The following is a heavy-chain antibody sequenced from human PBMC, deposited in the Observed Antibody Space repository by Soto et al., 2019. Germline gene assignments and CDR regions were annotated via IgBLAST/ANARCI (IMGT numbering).Heavy chain of an antibody. CDR1: GFTFRSYA. CDR2: ISGSGAGT. D-gene: IGHD1-26*01. CDR3: AKDAAYSASNFDS. J-gene: IGHJ4*02. V-gene: IGHV3-23*01. Sequence: GGSLRLSCAASGFTFRSYAMNWVRHAPGKGLEWVSGISGSGAGTYYADSVKGRFTISRDNSKNTLYLQMNSLRAEDTALYYCAKDAAYSASNFDSWGQGTLVTVSS.